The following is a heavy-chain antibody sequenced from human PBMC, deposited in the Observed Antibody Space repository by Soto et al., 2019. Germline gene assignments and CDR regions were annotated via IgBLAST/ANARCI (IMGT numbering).Heavy chain of an antibody. J-gene: IGHJ4*02. CDR1: GFTFSSYG. Sequence: VQLVECGGGVVQPGMSLRLSCAASGFTFSSYGMHWVRQAPGKGLEWVAIIWYDGSNEFYADSVKGRFTISRDNSKNTLYLQMNSLRAEDTAVYYCASGIEAKGDYWGQGTLVTVSS. CDR3: ASGIEAKGDY. CDR2: IWYDGSNE. V-gene: IGHV3-33*01.